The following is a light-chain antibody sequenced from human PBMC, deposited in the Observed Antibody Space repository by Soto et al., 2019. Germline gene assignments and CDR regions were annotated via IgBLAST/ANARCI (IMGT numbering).Light chain of an antibody. CDR1: ESITNW. CDR3: QQYKSPPWT. CDR2: KAS. Sequence: DIQMTQSPPTLSASVGDRVTISCRASESITNWLAWYQHKPGKAPKLLIYKASSLESGVPSRFSGSGSGTEFTLTISSLHPDDVSTYYCQQYKSPPWTFGQGTKVEIK. V-gene: IGKV1-5*03. J-gene: IGKJ1*01.